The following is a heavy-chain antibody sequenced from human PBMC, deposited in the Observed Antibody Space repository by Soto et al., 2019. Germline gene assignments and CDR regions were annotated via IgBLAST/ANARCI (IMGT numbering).Heavy chain of an antibody. V-gene: IGHV1-18*01. CDR2: ISAYNGNT. Sequence: ASVKVSCKASGYTFTSYGISWVRQAPGQGLEWMGWISAYNGNTNYAQKLQGRVTMTTDTSTSTAYMELRSLRSDDTAVYYCARDEAIRYYYYGMDVWGQGTTVTVSS. J-gene: IGHJ6*02. CDR3: ARDEAIRYYYYGMDV. CDR1: GYTFTSYG.